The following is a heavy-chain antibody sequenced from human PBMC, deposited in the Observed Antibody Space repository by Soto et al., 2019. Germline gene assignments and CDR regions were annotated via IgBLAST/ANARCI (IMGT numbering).Heavy chain of an antibody. D-gene: IGHD2-21*01. V-gene: IGHV4-61*08. Sequence: SETLSLTCTVSGGSIDSGDYYWSWIRQPPGKGLEWIGYVYYSGTTNYNPFLKSRVTLSLDKSKNQFSLKMNSVTAADTAVYYCGRDVIAPPIYFDPWGQGTLVTVSS. CDR1: GGSIDSGDYY. CDR2: VYYSGTT. J-gene: IGHJ5*02. CDR3: GRDVIAPPIYFDP.